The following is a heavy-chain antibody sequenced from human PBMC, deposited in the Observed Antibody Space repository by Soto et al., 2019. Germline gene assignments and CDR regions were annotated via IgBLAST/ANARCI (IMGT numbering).Heavy chain of an antibody. V-gene: IGHV3-23*01. CDR2: ISDGGERT. J-gene: IGHJ6*02. D-gene: IGHD3-3*01. CDR3: ARDRSTDFGLDV. CDR1: GFTFSDYV. Sequence: EVLLLESGGDSVQPGGSLRLSCIGSGFTFSDYVMSWVRQVPGKGLEWVSSISDGGERTDYRDSVRGRFTISTDNARFTLNLQMNSLRVDDTATYFCARDRSTDFGLDVWGQGTTVTVSS.